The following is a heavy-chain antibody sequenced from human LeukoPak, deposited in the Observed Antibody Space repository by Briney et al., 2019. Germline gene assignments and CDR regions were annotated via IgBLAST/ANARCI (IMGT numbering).Heavy chain of an antibody. V-gene: IGHV3-21*01. CDR1: GFTFSSYS. D-gene: IGHD6-6*01. Sequence: GGSLRLSCAASGFTFSSYSMNWVRQAPGKGLEWVSSISSSSSYIYYADSVKGRFTISRDNAKNSLYLQMSSLRAEDTAVYYCARDLGVAARPWYFDYWGQGTLVTVSS. CDR2: ISSSSSYI. CDR3: ARDLGVAARPWYFDY. J-gene: IGHJ4*02.